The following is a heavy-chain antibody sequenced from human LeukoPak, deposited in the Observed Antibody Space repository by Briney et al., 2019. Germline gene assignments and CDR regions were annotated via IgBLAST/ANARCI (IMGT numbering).Heavy chain of an antibody. CDR3: ARPNSSSWRYFDY. CDR2: INHSGST. J-gene: IGHJ4*02. Sequence: SETLSLTCSVFGGSYSGYYWSWIRQPPGKGLEWIGEINHSGSTNYNPSLKSRVTISVDTSKNQFSLKLSSVTAADTAVYYCARPNSSSWRYFDYWGQGTLVAVSS. CDR1: GGSYSGYY. V-gene: IGHV4-34*01. D-gene: IGHD6-13*01.